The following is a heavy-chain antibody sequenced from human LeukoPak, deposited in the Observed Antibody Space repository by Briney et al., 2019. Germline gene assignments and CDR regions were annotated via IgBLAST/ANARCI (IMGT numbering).Heavy chain of an antibody. Sequence: GGSLRLSCAASGFTFSNYAMSWVRQAPGKGLEWVSGITGSGGTTYYVDSVKGRFTISRDNSNNTMYMQMNSRRAEETAVYYSAKVAILSRGSNGSFDYWGQGTLVTVYS. V-gene: IGHV3-23*01. J-gene: IGHJ4*02. CDR3: AKVAILSRGSNGSFDY. CDR1: GFTFSNYA. D-gene: IGHD2-8*01. CDR2: ITGSGGTT.